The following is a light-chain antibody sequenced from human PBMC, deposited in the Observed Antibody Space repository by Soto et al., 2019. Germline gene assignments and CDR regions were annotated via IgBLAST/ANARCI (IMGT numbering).Light chain of an antibody. J-gene: IGKJ2*01. CDR1: QNIRSS. CDR3: QQYDIWPQYT. CDR2: DAS. V-gene: IGKV3-15*01. Sequence: EVVMTQSPASLSASPGERVTLSCRASQNIRSSLAWYQQRPGQAPRLLIYDASTRATGIPPRFSGGGSGTALTVAISSLQSEDFAIYYCQQYDIWPQYTFGQGTKVDIK.